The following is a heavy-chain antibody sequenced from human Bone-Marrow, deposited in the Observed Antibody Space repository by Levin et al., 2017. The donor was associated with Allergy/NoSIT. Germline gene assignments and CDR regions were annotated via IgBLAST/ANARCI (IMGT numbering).Heavy chain of an antibody. D-gene: IGHD5-18*01. Sequence: GESLKISCAASGFTFSSYAMSWVRQAPGQWLEWVSAISGSGGSTYYADSVKGRFTISRDNSKNTLYLQMNSLRAEDTAVDYGAKGPRGYSDGPFDYWGQGTLVTVSS. CDR2: ISGSGGST. CDR1: GFTFSSYA. CDR3: AKGPRGYSDGPFDY. J-gene: IGHJ4*02. V-gene: IGHV3-23*01.